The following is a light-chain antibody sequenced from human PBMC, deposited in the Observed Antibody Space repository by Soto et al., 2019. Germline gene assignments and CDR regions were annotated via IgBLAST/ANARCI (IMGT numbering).Light chain of an antibody. J-gene: IGKJ4*01. CDR3: QQYYCYPPLT. V-gene: IGKV1-8*01. CDR2: AAS. CDR1: QGISSY. Sequence: AIRMTQSPSSLSASTGDRVTITCRASQGISSYLAWYQQKPGKAPKLLIYAASTLQSGVPSRFSGSGSGTDFTLTVSCLQSEDFATHSCQQYYCYPPLTVGGGTKVEIK.